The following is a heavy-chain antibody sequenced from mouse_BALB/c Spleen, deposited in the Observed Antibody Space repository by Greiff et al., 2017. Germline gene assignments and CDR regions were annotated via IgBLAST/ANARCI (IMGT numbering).Heavy chain of an antibody. CDR2: ICAGGST. J-gene: IGHJ2*01. Sequence: VHLVESGPGLVAPSQSLSITCTVSGFSLTSYGVHWVRQPPGKGLEWLGVICAGGSTNYNSALMSRLSISKDNSKSQVFLKMNSLQNDDTAMYYCARDMGLRRFDYWGQGTTLTVSS. CDR3: ARDMGLRRFDY. D-gene: IGHD2-4*01. V-gene: IGHV2-9*02. CDR1: GFSLTSYG.